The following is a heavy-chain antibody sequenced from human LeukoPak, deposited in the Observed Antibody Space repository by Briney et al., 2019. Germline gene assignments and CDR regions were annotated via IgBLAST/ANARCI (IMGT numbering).Heavy chain of an antibody. J-gene: IGHJ4*02. D-gene: IGHD2-15*01. V-gene: IGHV3-53*01. CDR1: GFTFSSYA. CDR2: IYSGGDT. CDR3: AREDCSGGSCYLGY. Sequence: PGGSLRLSCAASGFTFSSYAMSWVRQAPGKGLEWVSVIYSGGDTYYAESVKGRFTISRDTSKNTLYLQLNSLRAEDTAVYYCAREDCSGGSCYLGYWGQGTLVTVST.